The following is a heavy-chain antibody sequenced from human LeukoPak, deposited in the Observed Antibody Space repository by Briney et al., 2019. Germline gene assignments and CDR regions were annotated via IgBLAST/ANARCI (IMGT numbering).Heavy chain of an antibody. J-gene: IGHJ4*02. Sequence: ASVKVSCKASGYTFTSYGISWVRQAPGKGLEWMGGFDPEDGETIYAQKFQGRVTMTEDTSTDTAYMELSSLRSEDTAVYYCATGMTTVAFDYWGQGTLVTVSS. CDR1: GYTFTSYG. CDR3: ATGMTTVAFDY. CDR2: FDPEDGET. D-gene: IGHD4-17*01. V-gene: IGHV1-24*01.